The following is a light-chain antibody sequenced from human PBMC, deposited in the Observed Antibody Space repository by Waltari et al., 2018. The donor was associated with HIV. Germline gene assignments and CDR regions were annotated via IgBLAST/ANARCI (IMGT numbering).Light chain of an antibody. CDR3: GTWDPSLNAGV. J-gene: IGLJ2*01. CDR2: DNH. V-gene: IGLV1-51*01. Sequence: HSVLTQPPAVSAAPGQKVTISCSGTTPNIGNNFVCWYQKLPGTAPKLLIFDNHKRPSGVSDRFSASTSATSAPLDITGLHTGDEAAYYCGTWDPSLNAGVFGGGTKVSVL. CDR1: TPNIGNNF.